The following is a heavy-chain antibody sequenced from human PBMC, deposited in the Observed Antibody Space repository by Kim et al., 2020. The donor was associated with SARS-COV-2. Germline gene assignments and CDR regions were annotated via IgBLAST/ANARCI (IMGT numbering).Heavy chain of an antibody. CDR2: T. V-gene: IGHV3-23*01. D-gene: IGHD2-15*01. J-gene: IGHJ4*02. CDR3: AKALREGYCSY. Sequence: TSSADSVQGRFTISRDNSKNTLYLQTNSLRAEDTAVYYCAKALREGYCSYWGQGTLVTVSS.